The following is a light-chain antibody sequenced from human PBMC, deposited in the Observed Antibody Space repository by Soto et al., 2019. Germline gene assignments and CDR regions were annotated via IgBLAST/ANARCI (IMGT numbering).Light chain of an antibody. J-gene: IGKJ2*01. CDR1: QSVSSNF. Sequence: EIVLTQSPGTLSLSPGERATLFCRASQSVSSNFLAWYQQKPGQAPRLLIYNASRRAAGIPDRFSGSGSGTDFTLTISRLEPEDFAVYYCQQYSTSSSRYTFGQGTKLEIK. CDR3: QQYSTSSSRYT. V-gene: IGKV3-20*01. CDR2: NAS.